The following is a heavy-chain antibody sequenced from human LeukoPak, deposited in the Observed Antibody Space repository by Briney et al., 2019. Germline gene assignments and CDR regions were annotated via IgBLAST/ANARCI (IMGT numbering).Heavy chain of an antibody. CDR1: GGSISSGGYY. CDR3: ARMATRCSSTSCYPQIDY. V-gene: IGHV4-61*08. J-gene: IGHJ4*02. Sequence: SETLSLTCTVSGGSISSGGYYWSWIRQPPGKGLEWIGYIYYSGSTNYNPSLKSRVTISVDTSKNQFSLKLSSVTAADTAVYYCARMATRCSSTSCYPQIDYWGQGTLVTVSS. D-gene: IGHD2-2*01. CDR2: IYYSGST.